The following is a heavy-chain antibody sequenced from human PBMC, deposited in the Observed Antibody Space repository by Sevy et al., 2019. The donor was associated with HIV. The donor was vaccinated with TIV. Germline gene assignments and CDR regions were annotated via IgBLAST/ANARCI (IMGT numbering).Heavy chain of an antibody. V-gene: IGHV3-23*01. CDR3: AKTINSGGGVVPAANYYYYGLDV. D-gene: IGHD2-2*01. Sequence: GGSLRLSCAASGFTFSDYAMNWVRQAPGKGLEWVSAINGKGRSTHYTDSVEGRFTNSRDNAKSTLDLEMNSLRVEDTAVYYCAKTINSGGGVVPAANYYYYGLDVWGQGTTVTVSS. CDR1: GFTFSDYA. CDR2: INGKGRST. J-gene: IGHJ6*02.